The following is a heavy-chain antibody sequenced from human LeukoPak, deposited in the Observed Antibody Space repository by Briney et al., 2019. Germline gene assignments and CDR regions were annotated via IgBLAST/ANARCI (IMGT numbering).Heavy chain of an antibody. CDR3: ARGELYRYDYVWGSYRKINYFDY. D-gene: IGHD3-16*02. V-gene: IGHV4-59*12. CDR2: IYYSGST. Sequence: PSETLSLTCTVSGGSISSYYWSWIRQPPGKGLEWIGYIYYSGSTNYNPSLKSRVTISVDTSKNQFSLKLSSVTAADTAVYYCARGELYRYDYVWGSYRKINYFDYWGQGTLVTVSS. CDR1: GGSISSYY. J-gene: IGHJ4*02.